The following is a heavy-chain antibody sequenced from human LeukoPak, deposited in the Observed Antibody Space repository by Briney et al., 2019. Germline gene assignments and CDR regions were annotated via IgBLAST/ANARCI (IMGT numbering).Heavy chain of an antibody. D-gene: IGHD5-24*01. J-gene: IGHJ4*02. CDR3: ARDIRPREESFDY. CDR1: GYTFTDYF. CDR2: ISPTSGAT. V-gene: IGHV1-2*02. Sequence: GASVKVSCKASGYTFTDYFLHWVRQAPGHGLEWMGWISPTSGATTYAQKFQGRVTMTRDTSINTAYIELSSLRSDDTAVYYCARDIRPREESFDYWGQGTLVTVSP.